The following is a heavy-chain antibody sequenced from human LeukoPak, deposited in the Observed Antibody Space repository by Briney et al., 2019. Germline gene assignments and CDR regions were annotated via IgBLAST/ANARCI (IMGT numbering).Heavy chain of an antibody. D-gene: IGHD1-26*01. J-gene: IGHJ4*02. CDR1: GFTFSSYW. Sequence: GGSLRLSCAAAGFTFSSYWMSWVRQAPGKGLEGVANIKQDGGEKYYVDPVKGRFTISRDNAKNSLYLQMNSLRAEDTALYYCARDRGGIYYDVVDYWGQGTLVTVSS. CDR3: ARDRGGIYYDVVDY. V-gene: IGHV3-7*01. CDR2: IKQDGGEK.